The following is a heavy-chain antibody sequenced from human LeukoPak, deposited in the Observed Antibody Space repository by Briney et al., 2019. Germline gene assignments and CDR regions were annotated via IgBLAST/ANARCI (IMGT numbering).Heavy chain of an antibody. CDR3: ARDKGRSSTRGAFDI. Sequence: GGSLRLSCAASGFIFSDYNMNWVRQAPGKGPEWISYIGASGNTVYADSVKGRFTISSDNAKNSVYLQMNSLRAEDTAVYYCARDKGRSSTRGAFDIWGQGTMVTVSS. J-gene: IGHJ3*02. CDR2: IGASGNT. V-gene: IGHV3-69-1*01. CDR1: GFIFSDYN. D-gene: IGHD2-2*01.